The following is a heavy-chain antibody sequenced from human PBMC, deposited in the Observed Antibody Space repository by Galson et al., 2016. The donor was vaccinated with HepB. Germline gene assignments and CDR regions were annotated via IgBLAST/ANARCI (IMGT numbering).Heavy chain of an antibody. Sequence: SLRLSCAASGFTFSTYAMSWVRQAPGEGLEWVSGFGGSGGDKHYADSVTGRSTISRHNGKNILYLYMNSLRVDDTAVYFCAKDSGNSAGSYDHWGQGTLVTVSS. D-gene: IGHD4-23*01. V-gene: IGHV3-23*01. CDR1: GFTFSTYA. CDR3: AKDSGNSAGSYDH. J-gene: IGHJ4*02. CDR2: FGGSGGDK.